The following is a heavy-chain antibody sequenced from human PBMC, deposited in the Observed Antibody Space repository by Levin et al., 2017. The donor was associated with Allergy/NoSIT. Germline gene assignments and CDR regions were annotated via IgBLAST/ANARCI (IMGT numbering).Heavy chain of an antibody. Sequence: SETLSLTCTVSGGSISSSSYYWGWIRQPPGKGLEWIGSIYYSGSTYYNPSPKSRVTISVDTSKNQFSLKLSSVTAADTAVYYCARLGRRRLLGGPHFDYWGQGTLVTVSS. CDR3: ARLGRRRLLGGPHFDY. CDR2: IYYSGST. V-gene: IGHV4-39*01. CDR1: GGSISSSSYY. D-gene: IGHD3-22*01. J-gene: IGHJ4*02.